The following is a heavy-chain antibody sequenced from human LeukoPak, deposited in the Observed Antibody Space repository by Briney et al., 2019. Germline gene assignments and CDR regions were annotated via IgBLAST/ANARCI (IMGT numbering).Heavy chain of an antibody. CDR1: AGSISSGDYY. CDR2: IYYSGST. CDR3: ARDRFVVVPSANYYYYIDV. D-gene: IGHD2-2*01. J-gene: IGHJ6*03. V-gene: IGHV4-30-4*08. Sequence: SQTLSLTCTVSAGSISSGDYYWSWIRQPPGKGLEWIGYIYYSGSTYYNPSLKSRVTISVDTSKNQFSLKLSPVTAADTAVYYCARDRFVVVPSANYYYYIDVWRKGTTVTVSS.